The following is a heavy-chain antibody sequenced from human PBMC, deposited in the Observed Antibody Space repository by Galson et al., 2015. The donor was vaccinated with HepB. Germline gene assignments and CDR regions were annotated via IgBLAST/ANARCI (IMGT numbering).Heavy chain of an antibody. J-gene: IGHJ4*02. Sequence: SLRLSCAASGFTFSSYAMSWVRQAPGKGLEWVSAISGSGGSTYYADSVKGRFTISRDNSKNTLYLQMNSLRAEDTAVYYCAKDMLSGSSGFDYWGQGTLVTVSS. CDR1: GFTFSSYA. CDR3: AKDMLSGSSGFDY. V-gene: IGHV3-23*01. D-gene: IGHD2-8*01. CDR2: ISGSGGST.